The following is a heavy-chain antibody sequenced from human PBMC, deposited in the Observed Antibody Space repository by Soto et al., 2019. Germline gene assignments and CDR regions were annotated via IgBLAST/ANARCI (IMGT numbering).Heavy chain of an antibody. CDR3: AKDRNYGPREHDAFDI. V-gene: IGHV3-23*01. CDR1: GFTFSSYA. CDR2: ISGSGGST. J-gene: IGHJ3*02. D-gene: IGHD1-7*01. Sequence: GGSLRLSCAASGFTFSSYAMSWVRQAPGKGLEWVSAISGSGGSTYYADSVKGRFTISRDNSKNTLYLQMNSLRAEDTALYYCAKDRNYGPREHDAFDIWGQGTMVTVSS.